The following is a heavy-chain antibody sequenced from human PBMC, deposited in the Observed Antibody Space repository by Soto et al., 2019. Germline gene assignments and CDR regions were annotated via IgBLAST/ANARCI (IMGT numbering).Heavy chain of an antibody. CDR3: AKDAASSIDYYDTRGLFDY. Sequence: SETLSLTCTVSGGSISSYYWSWIRQPPGKGLEWIGYIYYSGSTNYNPSLKSRVTISVDTSKNQFSLKLSSVTAADTAVYYCAKDAASSIDYYDTRGLFDYWGQGTLVTVSS. V-gene: IGHV4-59*01. CDR1: GGSISSYY. D-gene: IGHD3-22*01. J-gene: IGHJ4*02. CDR2: IYYSGST.